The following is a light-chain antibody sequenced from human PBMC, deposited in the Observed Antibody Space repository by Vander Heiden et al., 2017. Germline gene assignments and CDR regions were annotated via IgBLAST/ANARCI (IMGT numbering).Light chain of an antibody. CDR1: QHISTY. CDR2: AAS. CDR3: QQNYSSRT. J-gene: IGKJ1*01. Sequence: DIQMTQSPSSLSASVGDRVTITCRASQHISTYLNWYQQKPGKAPNLLVYAASTVQSGVPSRFSGSGSGKDFTLTISSLQTEDFANYYCQQNYSSRTFGQGTKVEV. V-gene: IGKV1-39*01.